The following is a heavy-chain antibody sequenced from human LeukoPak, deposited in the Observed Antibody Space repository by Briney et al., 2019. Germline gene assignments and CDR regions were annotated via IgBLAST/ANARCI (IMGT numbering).Heavy chain of an antibody. Sequence: GESLRLSCTASGFTFSNFWMGWVRQAPGKGLEWVANIKQDETEKFYLGSVKGRFTISRDNAKNSLYLQMNSLRADDTAVYYCARSDCNSDCSHFDHWGQGTLVTVSS. CDR2: IKQDETEK. D-gene: IGHD2/OR15-2a*01. CDR1: GFTFSNFW. V-gene: IGHV3-7*01. J-gene: IGHJ4*02. CDR3: ARSDCNSDCSHFDH.